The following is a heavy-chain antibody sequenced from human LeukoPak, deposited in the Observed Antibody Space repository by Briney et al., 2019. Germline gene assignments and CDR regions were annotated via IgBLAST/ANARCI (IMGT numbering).Heavy chain of an antibody. CDR3: TRDPYYYERGGF. J-gene: IGHJ4*02. D-gene: IGHD3-22*01. V-gene: IGHV3-7*01. CDR1: GLSFSSDW. CDR2: IKEDGSEK. Sequence: GGSLRLSCVGSGLSFSSDWMSWVRQAPGKGLEWVANIKEDGSEKYYVDSVKGRFTISRDNAKNSLYLQMNSLRAEDTAVYYCTRDPYYYERGGFWGQGTLVTVSS.